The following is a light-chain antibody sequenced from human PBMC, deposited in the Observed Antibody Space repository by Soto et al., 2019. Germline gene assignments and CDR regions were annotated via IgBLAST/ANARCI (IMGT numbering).Light chain of an antibody. CDR2: EVS. CDR3: SSYAGSHDVL. V-gene: IGLV2-8*01. J-gene: IGLJ2*01. CDR1: SSDVGGYKY. Sequence: QSVLTQPPSASGSPGQSGTISCTGTSSDVGGYKYVSWYHQHPGKAPKLMIYEVSKRPSGVPDRFSGSKSGNTASLTVSGLQAEDEADYYCSSYAGSHDVLFGGGTKRTVL.